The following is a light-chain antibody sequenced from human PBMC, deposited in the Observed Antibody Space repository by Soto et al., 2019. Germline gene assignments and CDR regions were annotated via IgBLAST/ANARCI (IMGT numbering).Light chain of an antibody. Sequence: DIQMSQSPSILSAYVGDRVTITFRSSQTITNWLAWYQQKPGKAPRLLIYDASSLESWVPSRFSGSGSGTEFTLTISSLQSEDFATYYCQQYKSFWTFGQGTKVDI. CDR3: QQYKSFWT. J-gene: IGKJ1*01. CDR2: DAS. V-gene: IGKV1-5*01. CDR1: QTITNW.